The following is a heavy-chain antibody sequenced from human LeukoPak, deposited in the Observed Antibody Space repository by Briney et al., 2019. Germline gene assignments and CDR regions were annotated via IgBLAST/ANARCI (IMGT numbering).Heavy chain of an antibody. CDR3: AREPNRSYYGMDV. J-gene: IGHJ6*02. CDR1: GGSISSHY. CDR2: IYTSGST. D-gene: IGHD1-14*01. Sequence: SETLSLTCTLSGGSISSHYWSWIRQPPGKGLEWIGRIYTSGSTNYNPSLKSRVTMSVDTSKNQFSLKLSSVTAADTAVYYCAREPNRSYYGMDVWGQGTTVTVSS. V-gene: IGHV4-4*07.